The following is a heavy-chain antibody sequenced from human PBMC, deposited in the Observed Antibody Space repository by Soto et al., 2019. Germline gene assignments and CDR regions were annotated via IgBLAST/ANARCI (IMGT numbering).Heavy chain of an antibody. CDR2: IYPGDSDT. D-gene: IGHD1-26*01. V-gene: IGHV5-51*01. J-gene: IGHJ4*02. CDR1: GYSFTSYW. Sequence: GESLKISCKGSGYSFTSYWIGWVRQMPGKGLEWMGIIYPGDSDTRYSPSFQGQVTISADKSISTAYLQWSSLKASDTATYYCARLQSPNIVGAAFDYWGQGTLVTVSS. CDR3: ARLQSPNIVGAAFDY.